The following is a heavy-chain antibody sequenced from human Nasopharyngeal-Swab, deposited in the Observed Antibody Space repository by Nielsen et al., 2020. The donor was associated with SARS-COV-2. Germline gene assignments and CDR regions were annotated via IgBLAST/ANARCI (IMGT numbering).Heavy chain of an antibody. CDR2: IKEDGSRK. V-gene: IGHV3-7*01. Sequence: GESLKISCAASGFTFSRDWMNWARQAPGMGLEWVANIKEDGSRKNYADSVKGRFTISRDNAKNSLYLQMDSLRGEDTAVYYCARDAPAHYGAFYWGRGTLVTVSS. D-gene: IGHD4-17*01. CDR3: ARDAPAHYGAFY. CDR1: GFTFSRDW. J-gene: IGHJ4*02.